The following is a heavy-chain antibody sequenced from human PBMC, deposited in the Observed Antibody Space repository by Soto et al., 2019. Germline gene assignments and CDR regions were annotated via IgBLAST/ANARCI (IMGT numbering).Heavy chain of an antibody. V-gene: IGHV1-46*01. D-gene: IGHD7-27*01. Sequence: QVQLLQSGAEVKSPGASVRVSCKASRYTLTTYHIHWVRQAPGHGLDWMGITNPNDGGTTYAQKFQGRATVTRDTSTSTVYMELNSLTSEDTAVYYCARRALGSIDYWGQGTMVTVSS. J-gene: IGHJ4*02. CDR2: TNPNDGGT. CDR1: RYTLTTYH. CDR3: ARRALGSIDY.